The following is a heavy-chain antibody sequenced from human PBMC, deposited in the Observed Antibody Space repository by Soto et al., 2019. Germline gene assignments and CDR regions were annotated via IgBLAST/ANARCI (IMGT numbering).Heavy chain of an antibody. CDR1: GGTFSSYA. J-gene: IGHJ4*02. Sequence: SVKVSCKASGGTFSSYAISWVRQAPGQGLEWMGGIIPIFGTANYAQKFQGRVTITADESTSTAYMELSSLRSEDTAVYYCASEFVDTAMVTDYWGQGTLVTVSS. CDR3: ASEFVDTAMVTDY. CDR2: IIPIFGTA. V-gene: IGHV1-69*13. D-gene: IGHD5-18*01.